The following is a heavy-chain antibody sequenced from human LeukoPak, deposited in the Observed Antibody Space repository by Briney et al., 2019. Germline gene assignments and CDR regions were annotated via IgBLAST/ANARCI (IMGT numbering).Heavy chain of an antibody. J-gene: IGHJ4*02. V-gene: IGHV4-39*01. CDR1: GFTFSSYE. CDR3: ARLQGIRFRQFDC. CDR2: IYYSGST. Sequence: GSLRLSCAASGFTFSSYEMNWVRQAPGKGLEWIGSIYYSGSTYYNPSLKSRVTISVDTSKNQFSLKLSSVTAADTAVYYCARLQGIRFRQFDCWGQGTLVTVSS. D-gene: IGHD3-3*02.